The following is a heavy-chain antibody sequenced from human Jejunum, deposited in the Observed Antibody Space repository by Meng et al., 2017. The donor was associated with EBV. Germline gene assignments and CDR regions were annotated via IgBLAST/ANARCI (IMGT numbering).Heavy chain of an antibody. D-gene: IGHD1-1*01. J-gene: IGHJ5*02. CDR1: GFTFSDYA. Sequence: GQLVESGGGLVKPGGSLRLSCAASGFTFSDYAMNWVRQAPGKGLEWVASISIDSNNIYYADSVKGRFTVSRDSAEKSLYLQMNSLRADDTAVYYCAVGTTATAEYNWFDPWGQGTLVTVSS. CDR2: ISIDSNNI. CDR3: AVGTTATAEYNWFDP. V-gene: IGHV3-21*01.